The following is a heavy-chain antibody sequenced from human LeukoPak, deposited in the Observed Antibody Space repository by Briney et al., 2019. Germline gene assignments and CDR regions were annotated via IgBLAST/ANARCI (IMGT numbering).Heavy chain of an antibody. CDR1: GFTFGDYA. CDR2: IRSKAYGRTA. J-gene: IGHJ4*02. V-gene: IGHV3-49*04. CDR3: TTYHYDTSGYYYVTY. D-gene: IGHD3-22*01. Sequence: QPGRSLRLSCTASGFTFGDYAMSWVRQAPGKGLEWVGFIRSKAYGRTADYAASLKGRFTISRDDSKNIAYLQMISLKTEDTAVYYCTTYHYDTSGYYYVTYWGQGTLVTVSS.